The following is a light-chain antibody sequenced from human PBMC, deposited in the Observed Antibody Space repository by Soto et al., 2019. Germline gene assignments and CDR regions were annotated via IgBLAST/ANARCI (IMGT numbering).Light chain of an antibody. J-gene: IGKJ1*01. CDR2: DAS. CDR3: QHYSSYSEA. V-gene: IGKV1-5*01. CDR1: QRSGSF. Sequence: DIQMTQTPSTLTASVADRDSITRRSRQRSGSFLARYQQKPGMAPYLLISDASSLDRGVPSRFSGSGSGTEFTLTISSMQPDDFAAYFCQHYSSYSEAFGQGTKVDIK.